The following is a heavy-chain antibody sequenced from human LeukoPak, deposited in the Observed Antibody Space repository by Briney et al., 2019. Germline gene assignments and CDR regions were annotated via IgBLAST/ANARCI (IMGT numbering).Heavy chain of an antibody. CDR3: ARGRNRVPRGSGLYCDY. Sequence: GGSLRLSCAASGFSFSSYSMNWVRQAPGKGLEWVANIKQDGSEKYYVDSVKGRFTISRDNAKNSLYLQMNSLRAEDTAVYYCARGRNRVPRGSGLYCDYWGQGTLVTVSS. CDR1: GFSFSSYS. D-gene: IGHD2-15*01. J-gene: IGHJ4*02. CDR2: IKQDGSEK. V-gene: IGHV3-7*01.